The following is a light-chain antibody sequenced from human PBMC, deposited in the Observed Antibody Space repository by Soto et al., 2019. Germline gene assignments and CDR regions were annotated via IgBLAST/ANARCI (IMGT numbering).Light chain of an antibody. CDR2: GAS. CDR1: QSVSSSY. J-gene: IGKJ4*01. V-gene: IGKV3-20*01. CDR3: QQCDGSTRPT. Sequence: EIVLTQSPGTPSLSPGEIATLSCRASQSVSSSYLAGYQQKPGQAPRLLIYGASSRATGIPNRFSGSGSGIDFTLTISRLEHEDFAVYYCQQCDGSTRPTCGGGTKLLI.